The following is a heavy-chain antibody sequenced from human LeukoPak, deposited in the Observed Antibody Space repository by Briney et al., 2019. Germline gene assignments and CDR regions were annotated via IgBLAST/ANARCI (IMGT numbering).Heavy chain of an antibody. Sequence: GESLKISCKGSGYSFSSNWIGWVRQMPGKGLEWMGIIYPDDSDTRYSPSFQGQVTISADKSISTAYLQWSSLKASDTAMYYCARQGTNYYYYMDVWGKGTTVTVSS. D-gene: IGHD1-1*01. V-gene: IGHV5-51*01. CDR3: ARQGTNYYYYMDV. CDR2: IYPDDSDT. J-gene: IGHJ6*03. CDR1: GYSFSSNW.